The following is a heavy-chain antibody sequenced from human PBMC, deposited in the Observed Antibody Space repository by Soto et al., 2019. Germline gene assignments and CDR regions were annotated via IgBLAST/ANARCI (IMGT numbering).Heavy chain of an antibody. CDR3: AREKAATIDY. J-gene: IGHJ4*02. CDR2: IYYSGST. D-gene: IGHD2-15*01. CDR1: GGSISSGGYY. V-gene: IGHV4-31*03. Sequence: NPSETLSLTCTVSGGSISSGGYYWSWIRQHPGKGLEWIGYIYYSGSTYYNPSLKSRVTISVDTSKNQFSLKLSSVTAADTAVYYCAREKAATIDYWDQGTLVTVSS.